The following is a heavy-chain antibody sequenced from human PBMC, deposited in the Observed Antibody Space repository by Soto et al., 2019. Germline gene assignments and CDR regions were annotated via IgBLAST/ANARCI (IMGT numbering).Heavy chain of an antibody. CDR3: ARELSGNYFTLYL. Sequence: QVQLVESGGDLVKPGGSLRLSCAASGFTFSDHFMSWIRQAPGKGLEWISYMTPSGSIRSYADSVKGRFSISRDNAKNSLYLQMNSLRVDDTAVYYCARELSGNYFTLYLWGQWTMVTVSS. CDR1: GFTFSDHF. J-gene: IGHJ3*01. CDR2: MTPSGSIR. V-gene: IGHV3-11*01. D-gene: IGHD1-26*01.